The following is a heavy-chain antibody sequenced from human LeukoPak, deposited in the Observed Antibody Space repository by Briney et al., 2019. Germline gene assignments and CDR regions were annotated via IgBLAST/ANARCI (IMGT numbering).Heavy chain of an antibody. CDR2: IYYSGST. V-gene: IGHV4-59*08. CDR3: ARLAPTYSNYAIDY. CDR1: GGSISSYY. J-gene: IGHJ4*02. D-gene: IGHD4-4*01. Sequence: PSETLSLTCTVSGGSISSYYWSWLRQPPGKGLEWIGYIYYSGSTNYNPSLKSRVTTSVDTSKNQFSLKLSSVTAADTAVYYCARLAPTYSNYAIDYWGQGTLVTVSS.